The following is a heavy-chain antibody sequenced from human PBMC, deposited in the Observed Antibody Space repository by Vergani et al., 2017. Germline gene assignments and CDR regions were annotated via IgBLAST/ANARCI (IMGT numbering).Heavy chain of an antibody. V-gene: IGHV1-69*01. CDR2: IIPIFGTA. CDR1: GGTFSSYA. J-gene: IGHJ6*03. CDR3: ARARAVAGTGYYYYYYMDV. D-gene: IGHD6-19*01. Sequence: QVQLVQSGAEVKKPGSSVKVSCKASGGTFSSYAISWVRQAPGQGLEWMGGIIPIFGTANYAQKFQVRVTMPADESTSTAYMELSSLRSEDTAVYYCARARAVAGTGYYYYYYMDVWGKGTTVTVSS.